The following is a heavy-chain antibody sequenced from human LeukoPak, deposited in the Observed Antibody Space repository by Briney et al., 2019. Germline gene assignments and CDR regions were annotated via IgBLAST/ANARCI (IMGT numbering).Heavy chain of an antibody. D-gene: IGHD3-10*01. CDR2: IYSGGST. J-gene: IGHJ6*02. CDR3: ASTLLWFGEPSPVGMDV. Sequence: GGSLRLSCAASGFTVSSNYMSWVRQAPGNGLEWVSVIYSGGSTYYADSVKGRFTISRDNSKNTLYLQMNSLRAEDTAVYYCASTLLWFGEPSPVGMDVWGQGTTVTVSS. V-gene: IGHV3-66*01. CDR1: GFTVSSNY.